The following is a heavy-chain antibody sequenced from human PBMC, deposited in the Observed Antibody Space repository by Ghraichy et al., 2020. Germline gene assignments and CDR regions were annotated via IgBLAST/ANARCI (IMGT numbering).Heavy chain of an antibody. J-gene: IGHJ3*02. Sequence: GGSLRLSCAASGFTFSSYAMSWVRQAPGKGLEWVSAISGSGGSTYYADSVKGRFTISRDNSKNTLYLQMNSLRAEDTAVYYCAKAGDLWFRESPTAGGDAFDIWGQGTMVTVSS. CDR3: AKAGDLWFRESPTAGGDAFDI. V-gene: IGHV3-23*01. D-gene: IGHD3-10*01. CDR2: ISGSGGST. CDR1: GFTFSSYA.